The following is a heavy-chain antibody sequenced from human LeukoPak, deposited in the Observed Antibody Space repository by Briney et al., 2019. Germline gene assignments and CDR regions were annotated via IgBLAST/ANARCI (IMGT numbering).Heavy chain of an antibody. D-gene: IGHD2-2*01. CDR3: ARSLSSTSQNWFDP. CDR2: IYPGDSDT. CDR1: GYSFTSYW. V-gene: IGHV5-51*01. Sequence: GESLKISCKGSGYSFTSYWIGWVRQMPGKGPEWMGIIYPGDSDTRYSPSFQGQVTVSANKSISTAYLQWSSLKASDTAMYYCARSLSSTSQNWFDPWGQGTLVTVFS. J-gene: IGHJ5*02.